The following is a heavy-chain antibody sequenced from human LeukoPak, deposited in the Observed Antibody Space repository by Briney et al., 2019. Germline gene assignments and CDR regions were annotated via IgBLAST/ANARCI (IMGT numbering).Heavy chain of an antibody. J-gene: IGHJ4*02. V-gene: IGHV3-7*01. Sequence: GGSLRLSWAASGFAFSYYWMNRVRQAPGKGLEWVANIKQDGSEKSYVYSVKSRFTISRDNAKNTLYLQMTPLRAEDTAVYFCARHTSDWYKEGANWGQGTPVTVSS. D-gene: IGHD6-19*01. CDR3: ARHTSDWYKEGAN. CDR1: GFAFSYYW. CDR2: IKQDGSEK.